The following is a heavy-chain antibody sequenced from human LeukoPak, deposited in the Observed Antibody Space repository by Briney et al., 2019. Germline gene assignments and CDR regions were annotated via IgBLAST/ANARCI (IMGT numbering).Heavy chain of an antibody. CDR1: GGSISSSSYY. V-gene: IGHV4-39*07. CDR2: IYYSGST. CDR3: AREVTYYYDSSGYEDAFDI. Sequence: PSETLSLTCTVSGGSISSSSYYWGWIRQPPGKGLEWIGSIYYSGSTYYNPSLKSRVTMSVDTSKNQFSLKLSSVTAADTAVYYCAREVTYYYDSSGYEDAFDIWGQGTMVTVSS. D-gene: IGHD3-22*01. J-gene: IGHJ3*02.